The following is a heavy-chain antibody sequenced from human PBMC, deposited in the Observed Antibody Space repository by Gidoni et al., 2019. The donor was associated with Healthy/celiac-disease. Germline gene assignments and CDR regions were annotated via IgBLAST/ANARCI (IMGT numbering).Heavy chain of an antibody. Sequence: QVQLVQSGAEVKKPGSSVKVSCKASGGTFSSCAISWVRQAPGQGLEWMGGIIPIFGTGNYAQKFQGRVTITGGETTSTAYMELRRLRYEDTAGYYCAGGGEAAGTFYWVDPWGQGTLVTVSS. CDR3: AGGGEAAGTFYWVDP. CDR2: IIPIFGTG. J-gene: IGHJ5*02. V-gene: IGHV1-69*01. D-gene: IGHD6-13*01. CDR1: GGTFSSCA.